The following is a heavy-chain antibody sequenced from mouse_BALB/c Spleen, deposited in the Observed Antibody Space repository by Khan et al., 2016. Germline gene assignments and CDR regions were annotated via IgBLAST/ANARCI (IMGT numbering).Heavy chain of an antibody. CDR3: TQVAMDY. CDR2: IRLKSNNYAT. D-gene: IGHD1-3*01. J-gene: IGHJ4*01. CDR1: GFTFSNYW. Sequence: EVKLEVSGGGLVQPGGSMKLSCVASGFTFSNYWMNWVRQSPEQGLEWVAEIRLKSNNYATHYAESVKGRFTISRYDSKSSVYLQMNNLRAEDTGIYYCTQVAMDYWGQGTSVTVSS. V-gene: IGHV6-6*02.